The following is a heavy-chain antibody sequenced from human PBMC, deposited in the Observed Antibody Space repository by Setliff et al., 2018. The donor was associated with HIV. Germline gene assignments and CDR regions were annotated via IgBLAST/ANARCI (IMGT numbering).Heavy chain of an antibody. CDR3: AIREDYDRGGYFDS. Sequence: SVKVSCKIFGGTLSSYAISWVRQAPGQGLEWMGGIIPFYGTANYAPNFQVRVTITADESTSTASMELSSLRSEDTAVYYCAIREDYDRGGYFDSWGQGTLVTVSS. V-gene: IGHV1-69*13. D-gene: IGHD3-22*01. CDR1: GGTLSSYA. J-gene: IGHJ4*02. CDR2: IIPFYGTA.